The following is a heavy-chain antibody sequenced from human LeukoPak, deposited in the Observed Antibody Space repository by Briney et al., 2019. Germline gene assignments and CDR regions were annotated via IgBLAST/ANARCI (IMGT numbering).Heavy chain of an antibody. V-gene: IGHV4-39*02. CDR1: GGSISTSGYY. CDR3: ARESSSWSSYYYYYMDV. J-gene: IGHJ6*03. Sequence: SETLSLTCTVSGGSISTSGYYWGWIRQPPGEGLEWIGIIYYSGSTYYNSSLKSRVTLSVDASRNQFSLKLSSVTAADTAVYYCARESSSWSSYYYYYMDVWGKGTTVTVSS. CDR2: IYYSGST. D-gene: IGHD6-13*01.